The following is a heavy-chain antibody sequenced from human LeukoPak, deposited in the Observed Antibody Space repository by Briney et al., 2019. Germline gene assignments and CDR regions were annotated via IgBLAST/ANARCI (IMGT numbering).Heavy chain of an antibody. Sequence: GGSLRLSCAASGFTFSSYGMHWVRQAPGKGLEWVAVISYDGSNKYYADSVKGRFTISRDNSKNTLYLQMNSLRAEDTAVYYCASCATYYYDSSGHAQFDYWGQGTLVTVSS. J-gene: IGHJ4*02. V-gene: IGHV3-30*03. D-gene: IGHD3-22*01. CDR1: GFTFSSYG. CDR3: ASCATYYYDSSGHAQFDY. CDR2: ISYDGSNK.